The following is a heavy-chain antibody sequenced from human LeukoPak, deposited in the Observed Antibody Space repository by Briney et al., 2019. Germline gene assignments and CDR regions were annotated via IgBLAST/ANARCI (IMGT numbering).Heavy chain of an antibody. CDR3: ARERSWYAPVLESYYYYMDV. CDR1: GFTFSDYY. CDR2: ISSSGGTI. Sequence: GSLRLSCAASGFTFSDYYMSWIRQAPGKGLEWVSYISSSGGTIYYADSVKGRFTISRDNAKNSLYLQMNSLRAEDTAVYYCARERSWYAPVLESYYYYMDVWGKGTTVTVSS. V-gene: IGHV3-11*01. J-gene: IGHJ6*03. D-gene: IGHD6-13*01.